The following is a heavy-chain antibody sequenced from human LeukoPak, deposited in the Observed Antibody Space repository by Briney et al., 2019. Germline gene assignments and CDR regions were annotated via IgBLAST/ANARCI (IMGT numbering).Heavy chain of an antibody. J-gene: IGHJ4*02. CDR1: GYTFTNYG. CDR2: ISAHNGNT. D-gene: IGHD4-23*01. V-gene: IGHV1-18*01. CDR3: ATYGGNLAYDY. Sequence: ASVKVSCKASGYTFTNYGITWVRQAPGQGLEWMGWISAHNGNTKYAQKLQGRVTMTTDTSTSTAYMDLRSLRSDDTAVYYCATYGGNLAYDYWGQGTLVTVSS.